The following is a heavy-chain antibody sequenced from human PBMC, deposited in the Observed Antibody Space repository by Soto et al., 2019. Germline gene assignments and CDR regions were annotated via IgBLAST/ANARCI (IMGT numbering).Heavy chain of an antibody. Sequence: LRLSCAASGFTFSSYAMIWVRQAPGKVLEWVSAISGSGGSTYYADSVKGRFTISRDNSKNTLYLQMNSLRAEDTAVYYCAKDRRFGSYLLRHYYYYGMDVWGQGTTVTVSS. J-gene: IGHJ6*02. CDR3: AKDRRFGSYLLRHYYYYGMDV. CDR2: ISGSGGST. D-gene: IGHD3-10*01. V-gene: IGHV3-23*01. CDR1: GFTFSSYA.